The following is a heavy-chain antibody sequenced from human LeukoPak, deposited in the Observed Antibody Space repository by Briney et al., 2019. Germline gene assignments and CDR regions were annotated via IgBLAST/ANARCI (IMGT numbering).Heavy chain of an antibody. Sequence: GGSLRLSCAASGFTINQYGMRWVRLAPGKGLEWVAVIWNHGSNKYYADSVKGRFTISRDNSKNTLYLQMNSLRAEDTAVYYCAKDSGAYSWDYWGQGTLVTVSS. V-gene: IGHV3-33*06. J-gene: IGHJ4*02. CDR1: GFTINQYG. CDR3: AKDSGAYSWDY. CDR2: IWNHGSNK. D-gene: IGHD2-21*01.